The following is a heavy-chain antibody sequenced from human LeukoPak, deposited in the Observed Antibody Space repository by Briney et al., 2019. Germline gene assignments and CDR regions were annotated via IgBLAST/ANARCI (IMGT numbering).Heavy chain of an antibody. CDR1: GFTLSSYS. V-gene: IGHV3-21*01. J-gene: IGHJ6*02. CDR2: ISSSSSYI. CDR3: ARDTEYSSSSFILYYYGMDV. Sequence: KTGGSLRLSCAASGFTLSSYSMNWVRQAPGKGLEWVASISSSSSYIYYADSVKGRFTISRDNAKNSLYLQMNSLRAEDTAVYYCARDTEYSSSSFILYYYGMDVWGQGTTVTVSS. D-gene: IGHD6-6*01.